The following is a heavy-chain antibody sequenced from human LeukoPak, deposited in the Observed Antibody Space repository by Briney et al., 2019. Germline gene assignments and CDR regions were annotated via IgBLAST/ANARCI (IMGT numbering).Heavy chain of an antibody. Sequence: ASVTVSCKASGYTFTSYDINWVRLAPGQGLEWMGWMNPNSGNTGYAQKFQGRVTMTRNTSISTAYMELSSLRSEDTAVYYCARADSSSWYYFDYWGQGTLVTVSS. CDR2: MNPNSGNT. V-gene: IGHV1-8*01. CDR1: GYTFTSYD. D-gene: IGHD6-13*01. CDR3: ARADSSSWYYFDY. J-gene: IGHJ4*02.